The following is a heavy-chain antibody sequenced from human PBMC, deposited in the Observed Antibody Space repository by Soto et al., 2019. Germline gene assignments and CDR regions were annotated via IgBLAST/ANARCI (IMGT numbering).Heavy chain of an antibody. CDR1: GFSLTTSGVG. CDR3: AHRVLRTVFGLVTTTAIYFDF. D-gene: IGHD3-3*01. J-gene: IGHJ4*02. CDR2: MYCADAK. V-gene: IGHV2-5*02. Sequence: QITLNESGPTVVRPTETLTLTCRLSGFSLTTSGVGVGWIRQSPGKAPEWLALMYCADAKRYSASLKSRFTIPKATSKNQVVRTVAALDPTDTATYYCAHRVLRTVFGLVTTTAIYFDFWGQGTPVAVAS.